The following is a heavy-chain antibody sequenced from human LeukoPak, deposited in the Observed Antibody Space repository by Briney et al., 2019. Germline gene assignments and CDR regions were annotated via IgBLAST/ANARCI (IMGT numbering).Heavy chain of an antibody. CDR3: ARDRCSSTSCYGHNWFDP. Sequence: SETLSLTCTVSGGSISSYYWSWIRQPAGKGLEWIGRIYTSGSTNYNPSLKSRVTMSVDTSKNQFSLKLSSVTAADTAVYYCARDRCSSTSCYGHNWFDPWGQGILVTVSS. V-gene: IGHV4-4*07. CDR1: GGSISSYY. D-gene: IGHD2-2*01. J-gene: IGHJ5*02. CDR2: IYTSGST.